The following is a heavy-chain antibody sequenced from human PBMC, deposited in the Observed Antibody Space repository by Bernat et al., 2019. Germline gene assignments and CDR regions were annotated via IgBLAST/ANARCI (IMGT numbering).Heavy chain of an antibody. D-gene: IGHD4-23*01. Sequence: QVQLVQSGAEVKKPGSSVKVSCKASGGTFSSYAISWVRQAPGQGLEWMGRIIPILGIANYAQKFQGRVTITADKSTSTAYMELSSLRSEDTAVYYCARVLTYGGNSAYLAPNRYGMDVWGQGTTVTVSS. CDR3: ARVLTYGGNSAYLAPNRYGMDV. CDR2: IIPILGIA. CDR1: GGTFSSYA. J-gene: IGHJ6*02. V-gene: IGHV1-69*04.